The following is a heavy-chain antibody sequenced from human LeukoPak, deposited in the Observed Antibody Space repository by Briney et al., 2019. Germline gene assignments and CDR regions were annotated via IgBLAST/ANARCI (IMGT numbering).Heavy chain of an antibody. Sequence: ASVKVSRKASGYTFTGYTMNWVRQAPGQGLEWMGWINTNTGNPTYAQGFTGRFVLSLDTSVSTAYLQISSLKAEDTAVYYCARALIVGAAKDTIPWGQGTLVTVSS. CDR1: GYTFTGYT. CDR3: ARALIVGAAKDTIP. D-gene: IGHD1-26*01. J-gene: IGHJ5*02. CDR2: INTNTGNP. V-gene: IGHV7-4-1*02.